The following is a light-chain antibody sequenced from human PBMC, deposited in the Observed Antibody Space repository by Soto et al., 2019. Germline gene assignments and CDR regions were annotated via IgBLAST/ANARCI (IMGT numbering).Light chain of an antibody. CDR3: QQYRI. CDR2: KAS. V-gene: IGKV1-5*03. CDR1: QSIGSW. Sequence: DIQMTQSPSTLSASVGDRVTITCRASQSIGSWLAWYQQKPGKAPKLLIYKASSLDSGVPSRFSGSGSGTEFTLTISSLQPDDFAAYYCQQYRIFGQGTKVEIK. J-gene: IGKJ1*01.